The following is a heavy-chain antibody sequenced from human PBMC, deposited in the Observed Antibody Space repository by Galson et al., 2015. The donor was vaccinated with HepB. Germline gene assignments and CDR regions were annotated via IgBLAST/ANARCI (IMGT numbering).Heavy chain of an antibody. CDR3: ARGRPGTFTVLGN. D-gene: IGHD1-1*01. V-gene: IGHV3-74*01. CDR1: GFTFSGHW. Sequence: SLRLSCAASGFTFSGHWMHWVRQAPGKGLIWVSRINSDGSSSSYGDYVKGRFTISRDDAKSTLYLQLNSLRDEDTAIYYCARGRPGTFTVLGNWGQGTLVTVSS. J-gene: IGHJ4*02. CDR2: INSDGSSS.